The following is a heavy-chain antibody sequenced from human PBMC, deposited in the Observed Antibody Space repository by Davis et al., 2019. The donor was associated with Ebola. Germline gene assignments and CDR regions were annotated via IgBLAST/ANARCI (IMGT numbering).Heavy chain of an antibody. CDR1: TFTFSSYA. J-gene: IGHJ4*02. CDR3: TTAVLWFSPDY. Sequence: GESLKISCAASTFTFSSYAMGWVRQSPGKGLEWVSSINTSGDNTYSADSVKGRFTISRDDSKNTAYLQMNSLKTEDTAVYYCTTAVLWFSPDYWGQGTLVTVSS. D-gene: IGHD3-10*01. V-gene: IGHV3-23*01. CDR2: INTSGDNT.